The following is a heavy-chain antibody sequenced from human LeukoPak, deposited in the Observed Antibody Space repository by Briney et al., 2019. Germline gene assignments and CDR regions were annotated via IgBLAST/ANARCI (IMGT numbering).Heavy chain of an antibody. CDR3: AKDQGYGSGSYFDY. D-gene: IGHD3-10*01. CDR2: ISGGGGNT. J-gene: IGHJ4*02. V-gene: IGHV3-23*01. CDR1: GFTFSSYA. Sequence: PGGSLRLSCAASGFTFSSYAMSWVRPAPGKGVEWVSGISGGGGNTYYADSVKGRFTISRDNSKNTLYLQMNSLRAEDTAVYYCAKDQGYGSGSYFDYWGQGHRVIVTA.